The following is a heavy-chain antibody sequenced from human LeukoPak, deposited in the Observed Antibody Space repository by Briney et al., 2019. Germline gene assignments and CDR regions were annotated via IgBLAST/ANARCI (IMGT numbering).Heavy chain of an antibody. CDR2: TYYRSKWYN. CDR1: GDSVSSNSAA. CDR3: ASSSYDYVWGSYRPPPLDY. V-gene: IGHV6-1*01. Sequence: SQTLSLTYAISGDSVSSNSAAWNWIRQSPSRGLEWLGRTYYRSKWYNDYALSVKSRITINPDTSKNQFSLQLNSVIPEDTAVYYCASSSYDYVWGSYRPPPLDYWGQGTLVTVSS. D-gene: IGHD3-16*02. J-gene: IGHJ4*02.